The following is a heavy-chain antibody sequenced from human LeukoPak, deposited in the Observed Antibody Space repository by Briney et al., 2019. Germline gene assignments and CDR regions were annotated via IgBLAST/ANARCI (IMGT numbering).Heavy chain of an antibody. CDR1: GGTFSSYA. J-gene: IGHJ6*02. CDR3: ARGIVVVPAAPGEVYYYYGMDV. CDR2: IIPIFGTA. Sequence: SVKVSCKASGGTFSSYAISWVRQAPGQGLEWMGGIIPIFGTANYAQRFQGRVTITADESTSTAYMELSSLRSEDTAVYYCARGIVVVPAAPGEVYYYYGMDVWGQGTTVTVSS. D-gene: IGHD2-2*01. V-gene: IGHV1-69*13.